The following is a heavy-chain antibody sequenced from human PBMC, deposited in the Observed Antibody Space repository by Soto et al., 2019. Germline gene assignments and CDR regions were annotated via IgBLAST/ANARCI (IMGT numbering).Heavy chain of an antibody. CDR3: AKEVWCYRYFDL. V-gene: IGHV3-23*01. D-gene: IGHD2-8*02. CDR1: GFTFSSYG. Sequence: GGSLRLSCAASGFTFSSYGLNWVRQAPGRGLEWVSAISASGDTTYYADSVKGRFTISRDTSKNTLYLQMTSLRAEDTAVYYCAKEVWCYRYFDLWGLGTLVTVSS. J-gene: IGHJ2*01. CDR2: ISASGDTT.